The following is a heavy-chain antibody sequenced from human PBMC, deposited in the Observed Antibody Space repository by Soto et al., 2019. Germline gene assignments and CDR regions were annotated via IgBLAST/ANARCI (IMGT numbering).Heavy chain of an antibody. J-gene: IGHJ5*02. CDR1: GFTFRNYA. D-gene: IGHD6-25*01. CDR3: AKDESIAAAPFDP. V-gene: IGHV3-23*01. CDR2: INDRGVST. Sequence: EVLLFESGGGLVQPGGSLRLSCAASGFTFRNYAMAWVRQARGKGLEWVSSINDRGVSTYYADSVKGRFTISRDNSKNTLYLQMKGLRVEDTAVYYCAKDESIAAAPFDPWGQGTLVTVSS.